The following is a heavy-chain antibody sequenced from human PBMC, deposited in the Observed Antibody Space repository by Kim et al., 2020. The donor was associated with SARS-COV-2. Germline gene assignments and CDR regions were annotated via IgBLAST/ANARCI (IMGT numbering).Heavy chain of an antibody. CDR1: GFTFSSYA. CDR3: ASTYGSYFDY. Sequence: GGSLRLSCAASGFTFSSYAMHWVRQAPGKGLEWVAVISYDGSNKYYADSVKGRFTISRDNSKNTLYLQMNSLRAEDTAVYYCASTYGSYFDYWGQGTLVTVSS. D-gene: IGHD1-26*01. CDR2: ISYDGSNK. J-gene: IGHJ4*02. V-gene: IGHV3-30-3*01.